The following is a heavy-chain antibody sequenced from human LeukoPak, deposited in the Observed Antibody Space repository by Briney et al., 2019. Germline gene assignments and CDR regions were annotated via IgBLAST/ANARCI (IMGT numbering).Heavy chain of an antibody. CDR1: GGSISSSSYY. J-gene: IGHJ4*02. Sequence: TPSETLSLTCTVSGGSISSSSYYWSWIRQPAGKGLEWIGRIYTSGSTNYNPSLKSQVTMSVDTSKNQFSLKLSSVTAADTAVYYCARDVSGYLKTGIDYWGQGTLVTVSS. V-gene: IGHV4-61*02. CDR2: IYTSGST. D-gene: IGHD5-18*01. CDR3: ARDVSGYLKTGIDY.